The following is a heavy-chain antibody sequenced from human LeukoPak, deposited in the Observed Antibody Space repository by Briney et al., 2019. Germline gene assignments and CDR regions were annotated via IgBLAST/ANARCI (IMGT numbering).Heavy chain of an antibody. V-gene: IGHV3-74*01. CDR2: INSDGSST. J-gene: IGHJ3*02. CDR3: ARPCSGGSCYPWSAFDI. Sequence: GGSLRLSCAASGFTFSSYWMHWVRQAPGKGLVWVSRINSDGSSTSYADSVKGRFTISRDNAKNTLYLQMNSLRAEDTAVYYCARPCSGGSCYPWSAFDIWGQGTMDTVPS. D-gene: IGHD2-15*01. CDR1: GFTFSSYW.